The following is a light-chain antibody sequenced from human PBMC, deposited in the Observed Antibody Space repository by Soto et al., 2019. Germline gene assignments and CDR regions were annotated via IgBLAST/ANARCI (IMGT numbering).Light chain of an antibody. J-gene: IGKJ2*01. CDR1: QAIRND. V-gene: IGKV1-6*02. Sequence: IRRIQSPSSLSASIGVRVTITCRASQAIRNDLGWYQQKPGKAPKLLIFAASNLLSGVPLRFSGSGTGTNFTLTISSLHQEDFASYYCLQDNSYPSTFCQGTKLESK. CDR3: LQDNSYPST. CDR2: AAS.